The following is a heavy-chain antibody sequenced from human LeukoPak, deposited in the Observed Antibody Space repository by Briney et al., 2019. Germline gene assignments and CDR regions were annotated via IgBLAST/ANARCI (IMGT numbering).Heavy chain of an antibody. V-gene: IGHV4-39*01. Sequence: SETLPLTCTVSGGSISSSIYYWGWIRQPPGKGLEWIGSVYYSGRTYYNPSLKSRVTISVDTSKNQFSLKLSSVTAADTAVFYCARQPTYYYYYMDVWGKGTTVTVSS. D-gene: IGHD4-11*01. CDR1: GGSISSSIYY. CDR2: VYYSGRT. CDR3: ARQPTYYYYYMDV. J-gene: IGHJ6*03.